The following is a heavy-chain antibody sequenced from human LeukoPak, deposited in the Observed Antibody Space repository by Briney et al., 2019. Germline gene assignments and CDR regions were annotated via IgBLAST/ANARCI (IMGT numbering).Heavy chain of an antibody. J-gene: IGHJ4*02. D-gene: IGHD4-23*01. V-gene: IGHV3-74*01. Sequence: GGSLRLSCAASGSTFSSYWMNWVRQAPGKGLVWVSRIASDGSSTTYADSVKGRFSISRDNAKNTLYLQMNSLRVEDTAVYYCARGRPHGNDYWGQGTLVTVSS. CDR2: IASDGSST. CDR1: GSTFSSYW. CDR3: ARGRPHGNDY.